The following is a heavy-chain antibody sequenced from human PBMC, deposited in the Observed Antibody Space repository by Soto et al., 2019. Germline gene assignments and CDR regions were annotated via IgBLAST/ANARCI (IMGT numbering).Heavy chain of an antibody. CDR3: ARDRGLRTLSAPCNWFDP. CDR1: GYTFTSYY. D-gene: IGHD2-2*01. Sequence: ASVKVSCKASGYTFTSYYMHWVRQAPGQGLEWMGIINPSGGSTSYAQKFQGRVTMTRDTSTSTVYMELSSLRSEDTAVYYCARDRGLRTLSAPCNWFDPWGQGTLVTVSS. CDR2: INPSGGST. V-gene: IGHV1-46*01. J-gene: IGHJ5*02.